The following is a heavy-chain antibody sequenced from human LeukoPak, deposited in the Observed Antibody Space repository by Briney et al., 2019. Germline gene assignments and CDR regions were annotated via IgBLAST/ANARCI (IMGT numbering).Heavy chain of an antibody. J-gene: IGHJ5*02. Sequence: SDTLSLTCAVDAGSFSGFYGSWIRHVSGKGLEWIGEINYTGSTSYNPSLKSRVTISVDTSQNQFFLLLTSVTAADTAVYYCARVAGYLPTRWFDPWGQGTHVTVSS. CDR1: AGSFSGFY. D-gene: IGHD6-25*01. CDR3: ARVAGYLPTRWFDP. CDR2: INYTGST. V-gene: IGHV4-34*01.